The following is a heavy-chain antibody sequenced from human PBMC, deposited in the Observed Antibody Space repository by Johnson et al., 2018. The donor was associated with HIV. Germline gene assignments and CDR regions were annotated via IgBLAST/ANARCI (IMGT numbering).Heavy chain of an antibody. V-gene: IGHV3-11*04. CDR2: ISSSGRTI. Sequence: QMLLVESGGGLVKPGGSLRLSCAASGFTFGDYYMSWIRQAPGKGLEWVSYISSSGRTIYYVDSVKGRFTISRDNTKNSLYLQMNSVRDDDTAVYYCARGQWLVPGAVDIWGQGTMVTVSS. J-gene: IGHJ3*02. D-gene: IGHD6-19*01. CDR3: ARGQWLVPGAVDI. CDR1: GFTFGDYY.